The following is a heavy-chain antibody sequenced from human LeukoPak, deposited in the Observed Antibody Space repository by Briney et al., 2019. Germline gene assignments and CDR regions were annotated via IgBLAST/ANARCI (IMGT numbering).Heavy chain of an antibody. D-gene: IGHD3-10*01. J-gene: IGHJ4*02. CDR1: GYTFTSYD. CDR2: MNPNSGNT. CDR3: ARESGFYGSGSRY. V-gene: IGHV1-8*02. Sequence: VASVKVSCKASGYTFTSYDFNWVRQATGQGLEWMGWMNPNSGNTGYTQKFQGRVTMTRNTAISTAYMELGSLRSEDTAVYYCARESGFYGSGSRYWGQGTLSPSPQ.